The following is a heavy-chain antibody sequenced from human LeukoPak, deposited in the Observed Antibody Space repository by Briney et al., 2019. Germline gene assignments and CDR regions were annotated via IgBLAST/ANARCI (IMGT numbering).Heavy chain of an antibody. D-gene: IGHD5-18*01. CDR3: AGAGGGYSYGCSDY. V-gene: IGHV1-69*13. Sequence: SVKVSCKASGGTFSSYAISWVRQAPGQGLEWMGGIIPIFGTANYAQKFQGRVTITADESTSTAYMELSSPRSEDTAVYYCAGAGGGYSYGCSDYWGQGTLVTVSS. CDR2: IIPIFGTA. CDR1: GGTFSSYA. J-gene: IGHJ4*02.